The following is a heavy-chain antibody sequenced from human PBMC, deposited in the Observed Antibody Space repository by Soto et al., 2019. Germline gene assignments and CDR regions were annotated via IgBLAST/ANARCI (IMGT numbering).Heavy chain of an antibody. Sequence: PGGSLRLSCAASGFTFSSYGMHWVRQAPGKGLEWVAVIWYDGSNKYYADSVKGRFTISRDNSKNTLYLQMNSLRAEDTAVYYCARAPGYCSGGSCYRPYFDYWGQGTLVTAPQ. V-gene: IGHV3-33*01. J-gene: IGHJ4*02. CDR2: IWYDGSNK. CDR3: ARAPGYCSGGSCYRPYFDY. D-gene: IGHD2-15*01. CDR1: GFTFSSYG.